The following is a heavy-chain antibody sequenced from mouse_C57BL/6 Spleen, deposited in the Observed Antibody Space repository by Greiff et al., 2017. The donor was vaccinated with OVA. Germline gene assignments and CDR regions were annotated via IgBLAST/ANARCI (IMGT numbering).Heavy chain of an antibody. V-gene: IGHV1-50*01. J-gene: IGHJ2*01. CDR3: ARGSYGSYYFDY. CDR1: GYTFTSYW. CDR2: IDPSDSYT. Sequence: QVQLQQPGAELVKPGASVKLSCKASGYTFTSYWMQWVKQRPGQGLEWIGEIDPSDSYTNYNQKFKGKATLTVDTSSSTAYMQLSSLTSEDSAVYYCARGSYGSYYFDYWGQGTTLTVSS. D-gene: IGHD1-1*01.